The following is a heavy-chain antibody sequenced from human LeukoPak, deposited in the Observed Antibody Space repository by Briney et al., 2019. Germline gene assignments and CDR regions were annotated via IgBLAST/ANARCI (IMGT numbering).Heavy chain of an antibody. V-gene: IGHV4-39*01. CDR3: ARGRYYDSSGPWFDP. CDR2: IYYSGST. D-gene: IGHD3-22*01. Sequence: SETLSLTCTVSGGSISSSSYYWGWIRQPPGKGLEWIGSIYYSGSTYYNPSLKSRVTISVDTSKSQFSLKLSSVTAADTAVYYCARGRYYDSSGPWFDPWGQGTLVTVSS. J-gene: IGHJ5*02. CDR1: GGSISSSSYY.